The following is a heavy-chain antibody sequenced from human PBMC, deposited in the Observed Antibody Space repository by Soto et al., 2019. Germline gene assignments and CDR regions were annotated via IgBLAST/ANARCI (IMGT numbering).Heavy chain of an antibody. CDR1: GYTFTSYY. Sequence: GASVKVSCKASGYTFTSYYMHWVRQAPGQGLEWMGIINPSGGSTSYAQKFQGRVTMTRDTSTSTVYMELSSLRSEDTAVYYCARGRPVEHYDYIWGSYRYTSPPYFDYWGQGTLVTVSS. J-gene: IGHJ4*02. D-gene: IGHD3-16*02. CDR2: INPSGGST. V-gene: IGHV1-46*03. CDR3: ARGRPVEHYDYIWGSYRYTSPPYFDY.